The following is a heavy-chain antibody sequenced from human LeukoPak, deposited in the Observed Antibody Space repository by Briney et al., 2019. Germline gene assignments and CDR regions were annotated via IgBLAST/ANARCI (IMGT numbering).Heavy chain of an antibody. CDR2: ISGSGGST. D-gene: IGHD3-16*02. J-gene: IGHJ4*02. Sequence: PGGSLRLSCAASGFTFSSYAMSWVRQAPGKGLEWVSAISGSGGSTYYADSVKGRFTISRDNSKNTLYLQMNSLRAEDTAVYYRAKVDYDYVWGSYRYGGNYFDYWGQGTLVTVSS. CDR3: AKVDYDYVWGSYRYGGNYFDY. CDR1: GFTFSSYA. V-gene: IGHV3-23*01.